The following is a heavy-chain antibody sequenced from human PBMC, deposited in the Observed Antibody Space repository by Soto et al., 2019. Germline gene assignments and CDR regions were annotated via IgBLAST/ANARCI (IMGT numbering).Heavy chain of an antibody. CDR2: IDPSDSYT. CDR3: ARLRFLEWLSEPDFDY. CDR1: GYSFTSYW. J-gene: IGHJ4*02. V-gene: IGHV5-10-1*01. D-gene: IGHD3-3*01. Sequence: GESLKISCKGSGYSFTSYWISWVRQMPGKGLEWMGRIDPSDSYTNYSPSFQGHVTISADKSISTAYLQWSSLKASDTAMYYCARLRFLEWLSEPDFDYWGQGTLVTVSS.